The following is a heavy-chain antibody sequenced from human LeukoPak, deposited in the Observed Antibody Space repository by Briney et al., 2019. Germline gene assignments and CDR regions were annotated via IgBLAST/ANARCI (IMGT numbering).Heavy chain of an antibody. CDR2: IIPIFGTA. D-gene: IGHD6-6*01. CDR3: ARGEREQLVLPFGY. V-gene: IGHV1-69*05. J-gene: IGHJ4*02. Sequence: GASVKVSCKVSGYTLSELSMHWVRRAPGKGLEWMGGIIPIFGTANYAQKFQGRVTITTDESTSTAYMELSSLRSEDTAVYYCARGEREQLVLPFGYWGQGTLVTASS. CDR1: GYTLSELS.